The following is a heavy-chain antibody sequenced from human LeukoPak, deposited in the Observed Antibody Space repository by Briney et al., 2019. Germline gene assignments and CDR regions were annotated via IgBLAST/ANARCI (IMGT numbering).Heavy chain of an antibody. CDR3: ARDCDTHRPLIWFDP. J-gene: IGHJ5*02. CDR2: IWYDGSNK. Sequence: TAGSLTLSCAASGFTFSSYAMHCGRQAPGKGLELVAVIWYDGSNKYYADSVKGRFTISRDNSKNTLYLQMNSPRAEDTAVYYCARDCDTHRPLIWFDPWGQGTLVTVSS. D-gene: IGHD2-21*01. CDR1: GFTFSSYA. V-gene: IGHV3-33*01.